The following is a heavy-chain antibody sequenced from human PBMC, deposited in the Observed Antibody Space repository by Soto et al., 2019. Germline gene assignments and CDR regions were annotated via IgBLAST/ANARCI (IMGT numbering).Heavy chain of an antibody. J-gene: IGHJ4*02. Sequence: QLQLQESGPGLVKPSETLSLTCTVSGGSISSSSHYWGWVRQPPGKGLEWIASIKYSGNTYYNPCRKSRLTISVDTSEHQPPLMLSSVPAAVPDVYHCASPGITGSYYDASDYWGQGTLVTGAS. CDR1: GGSISSSSHY. V-gene: IGHV4-39*01. CDR3: ASPGITGSYYDASDY. CDR2: IKYSGNT. D-gene: IGHD1-26*01.